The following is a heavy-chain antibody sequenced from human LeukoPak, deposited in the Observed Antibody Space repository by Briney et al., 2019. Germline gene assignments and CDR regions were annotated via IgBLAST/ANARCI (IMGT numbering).Heavy chain of an antibody. CDR1: GYTFTGYY. V-gene: IGHV1-2*02. J-gene: IGHJ3*02. D-gene: IGHD3-16*02. Sequence: GASVKVSCKASGYTFTGYYMHWVRQAPGQGLEWMGWINPNSGGTNYAQKFQGRVTMTRDTSISTAYMELSRLRSDDTAVYYCARWPYEVTFGGVIAGAFDIWGQGTMVTVSS. CDR2: INPNSGGT. CDR3: ARWPYEVTFGGVIAGAFDI.